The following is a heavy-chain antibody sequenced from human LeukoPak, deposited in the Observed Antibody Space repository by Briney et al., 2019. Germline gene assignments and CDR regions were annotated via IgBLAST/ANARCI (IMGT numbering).Heavy chain of an antibody. CDR3: ARTRHNYYDSSGHVDY. Sequence: SGPTLVNPTQTLTLTYTFSGFSLSTSGMCVSWIRQPPGKALEWLARIDWDDDKYYSTSLKTRLTISKDTSKNRVVLTMTNMDPVDTATYYCARTRHNYYDSSGHVDYWGQGTLVTVSS. V-gene: IGHV2-70*11. D-gene: IGHD3-22*01. CDR1: GFSLSTSGMC. J-gene: IGHJ4*02. CDR2: IDWDDDK.